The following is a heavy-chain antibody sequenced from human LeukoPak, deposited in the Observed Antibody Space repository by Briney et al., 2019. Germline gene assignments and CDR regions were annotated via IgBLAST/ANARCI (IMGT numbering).Heavy chain of an antibody. Sequence: PGGSLRLSCAASGFTFSSYAMHWVRQAPGKGLEYVSAISSNGGSTYYANSVKGRFTISRDNSKNTLYLQMGSLRAEDMAVYYCARAVGIAAAGTNAFDIWGQGTMDTVSS. J-gene: IGHJ3*02. V-gene: IGHV3-64*01. D-gene: IGHD6-13*01. CDR2: ISSNGGST. CDR1: GFTFSSYA. CDR3: ARAVGIAAAGTNAFDI.